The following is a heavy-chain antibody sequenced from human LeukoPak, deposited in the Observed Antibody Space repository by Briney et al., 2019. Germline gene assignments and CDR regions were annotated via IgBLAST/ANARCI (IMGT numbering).Heavy chain of an antibody. CDR2: ISSRSSYI. Sequence: GGSLRLSCAASGFTFSSYAMNWVRQAPGKGLEWVSSISSRSSYIYYADSVKGRFTISRDNAKNSLYLQMNSLRAEDTAVYFCARGGPRPICSSTSCYPYYFDFWGQGTLVTVSS. J-gene: IGHJ4*02. D-gene: IGHD2-2*01. V-gene: IGHV3-21*01. CDR1: GFTFSSYA. CDR3: ARGGPRPICSSTSCYPYYFDF.